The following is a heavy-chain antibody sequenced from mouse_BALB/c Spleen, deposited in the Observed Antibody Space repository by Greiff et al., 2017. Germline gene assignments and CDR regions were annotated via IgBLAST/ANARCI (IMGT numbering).Heavy chain of an antibody. Sequence: EVKLVESGPGLVKPSQSLSLTCTVTGYSITSDYAWNWIRQFPGNKLEWMGYISYSGSTSYNPSLKSRISITRDTSKNQFFLQLNSVTTEDTATYYCARETARADFDYWGQGTTLTVSS. J-gene: IGHJ2*01. V-gene: IGHV3-2*02. D-gene: IGHD3-2*01. CDR3: ARETARADFDY. CDR1: GYSITSDYA. CDR2: ISYSGST.